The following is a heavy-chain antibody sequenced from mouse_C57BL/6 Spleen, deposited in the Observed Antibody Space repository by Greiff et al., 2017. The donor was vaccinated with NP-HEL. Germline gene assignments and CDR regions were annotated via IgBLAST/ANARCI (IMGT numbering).Heavy chain of an antibody. D-gene: IGHD1-1*01. CDR1: GYAFSSSW. J-gene: IGHJ3*01. Sequence: VQLQQSGPELVKPGASVKISCKASGYAFSSSWMNWVKQRPGKGLEWIGRIYPGDGDTNYNGKFKGKATLTADKSSSTAYMQLSSLTSEDSAVYFCARAYYYGSSYWGQGTLVTVSA. CDR3: ARAYYYGSSY. CDR2: IYPGDGDT. V-gene: IGHV1-82*01.